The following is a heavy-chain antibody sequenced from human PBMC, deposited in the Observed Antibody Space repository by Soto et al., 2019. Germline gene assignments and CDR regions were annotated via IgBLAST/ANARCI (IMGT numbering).Heavy chain of an antibody. J-gene: IGHJ4*02. CDR1: GSTFTSSV. D-gene: IGHD3-16*02. CDR3: GAYAGGPYRRPYDY. V-gene: IGHV3-23*01. Sequence: GGSLRLSCAASGSTFTSSVMAWVRRPPGRGLEWISSLGLILRHTFYADSVKGRFTISRDNSRTTLYLQMTGLTFDDTAVYYCGAYAGGPYRRPYDYWGQGTQVTVSS. CDR2: LGLILRHT.